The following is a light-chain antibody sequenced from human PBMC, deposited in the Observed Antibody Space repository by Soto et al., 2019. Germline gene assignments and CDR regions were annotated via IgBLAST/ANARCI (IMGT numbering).Light chain of an antibody. V-gene: IGKV3-20*01. J-gene: IGKJ5*01. CDR2: DTS. Sequence: EILLTQSPGTLSLAPGERSARSCRASQTLSNSFIAWYQQKPGQAPRLLIYDTSSRATGVPDRYSASGSGTDFTLTISRLEPEDFAVFFCQQYGTSEIIFGQGTRLEIK. CDR1: QTLSNSF. CDR3: QQYGTSEII.